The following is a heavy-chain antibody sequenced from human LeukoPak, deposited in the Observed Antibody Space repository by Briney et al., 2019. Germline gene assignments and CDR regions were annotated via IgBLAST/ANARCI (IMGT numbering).Heavy chain of an antibody. V-gene: IGHV1-69*04. Sequence: ASVKVSCKASGYTFTSYGISWVREAPGQGLEWMGRIIPILGIANYAQKFQGRVTITADKSTSTAYMELSSLRSEDTAVYYCARGRSTYDFWSGYPPYNWFDPWGQGTLVTVSS. D-gene: IGHD3-3*01. CDR2: IIPILGIA. CDR1: GYTFTSYG. J-gene: IGHJ5*02. CDR3: ARGRSTYDFWSGYPPYNWFDP.